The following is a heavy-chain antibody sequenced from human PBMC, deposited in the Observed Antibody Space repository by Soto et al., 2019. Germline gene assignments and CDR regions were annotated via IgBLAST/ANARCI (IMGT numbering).Heavy chain of an antibody. D-gene: IGHD5-18*01. CDR2: ISSSSSYI. V-gene: IGHV3-21*01. CDR3: AGCEDSAKLGAFDI. CDR1: GFTFSSYS. Sequence: GGSLRLSCAASGFTFSSYSMNWVRQAPGKGLEWVSSISSSSSYIYYADSVKGRFTISRDNAKNSLYLQMNSLRAEDTALYYCAGCEDSAKLGAFDIWGQGTMVTVSS. J-gene: IGHJ3*02.